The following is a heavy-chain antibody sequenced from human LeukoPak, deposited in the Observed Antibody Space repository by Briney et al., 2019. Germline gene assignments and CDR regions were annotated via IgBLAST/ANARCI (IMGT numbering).Heavy chain of an antibody. CDR1: GFTFINAW. CDR2: IKAKAHGGTI. Sequence: GGSLRLSCAASGFTFINAWMAWVRQAPGKGLEWVGRIKAKAHGGTIEYAAPVKGRFTISRDASKNTLYLQMNSLKTEDTAVYYCTTDGVGVEGATYDNWGQGTLVSVSS. V-gene: IGHV3-15*01. CDR3: TTDGVGVEGATYDN. J-gene: IGHJ4*02. D-gene: IGHD1-26*01.